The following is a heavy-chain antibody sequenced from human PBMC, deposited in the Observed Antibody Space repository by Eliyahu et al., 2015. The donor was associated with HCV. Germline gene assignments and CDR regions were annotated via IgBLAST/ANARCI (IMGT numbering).Heavy chain of an antibody. CDR1: GXSXXXXA. V-gene: IGHV3-23*03. CDR2: IYSGGLST. CDR3: AKLYSGYDLGALGY. Sequence: EVQLLESGGGWVQPGGSLRXSCVVSGXSXXXXAMGWVRQXPGKGREWVSVIYSGGLSTYYADSVKGRFTISRDNSKNTLYLQMNSLKADDTALYYCAKLYSGYDLGALGYWGQGTLVTVSS. D-gene: IGHD5-12*01. J-gene: IGHJ4*02.